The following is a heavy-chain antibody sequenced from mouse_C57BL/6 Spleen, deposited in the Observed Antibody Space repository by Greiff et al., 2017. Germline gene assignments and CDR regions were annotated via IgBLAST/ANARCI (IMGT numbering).Heavy chain of an antibody. J-gene: IGHJ4*01. CDR2: IRLKSDNYAT. CDR3: TAYYYGSPPYAMDY. CDR1: GFTFSNYW. D-gene: IGHD1-1*01. V-gene: IGHV6-3*01. Sequence: EVQGVESGGGLVQPGGSMKLSCVASGFTFSNYWMNWVRQSPEKGLEWVAQIRLKSDNYATHYAESVKGRFTISRDDSKSSVYLQMNNLRAEDTGIYYCTAYYYGSPPYAMDYWGQGTSVTVSS.